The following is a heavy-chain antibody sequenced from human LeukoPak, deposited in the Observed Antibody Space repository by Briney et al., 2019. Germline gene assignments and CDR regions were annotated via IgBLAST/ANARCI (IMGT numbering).Heavy chain of an antibody. Sequence: GGSLRLPCAASRFTFSSYWFHWVRQAPGKGLVWVSRIGNDGSDTIYADSVKGRFTISRDNAKSTLYLQMNSLRAEDTAVYYCAKGGGVGYCSSTSCYTPGPFDPWGQGTLVTVSS. J-gene: IGHJ5*02. CDR2: IGNDGSDT. D-gene: IGHD2-2*02. CDR1: RFTFSSYW. V-gene: IGHV3-74*01. CDR3: AKGGGVGYCSSTSCYTPGPFDP.